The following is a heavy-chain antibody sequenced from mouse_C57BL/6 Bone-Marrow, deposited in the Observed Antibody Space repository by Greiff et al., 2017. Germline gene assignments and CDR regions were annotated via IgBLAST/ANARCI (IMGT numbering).Heavy chain of an antibody. J-gene: IGHJ2*01. Sequence: VKLQQPGAELVKPGASVKMSCKASGYTFTSYWLTWVKQRPGQGLEWIGDIYPVSGSTNDNEKFKSKATLTVDTSPSPAYLQLSSLTSDDSAVYYCAKGGGSYFDYWGQGTTLTVSS. V-gene: IGHV1-55*01. CDR2: IYPVSGST. CDR3: AKGGGSYFDY. D-gene: IGHD1-1*01. CDR1: GYTFTSYW.